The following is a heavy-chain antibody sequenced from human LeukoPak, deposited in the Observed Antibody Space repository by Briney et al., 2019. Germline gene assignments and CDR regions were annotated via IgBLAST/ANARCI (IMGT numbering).Heavy chain of an antibody. CDR2: VYYSGRT. CDR3: ARGIYYDSSGVVYFDY. CDR1: GGSISSSSYY. D-gene: IGHD3-22*01. J-gene: IGHJ4*02. V-gene: IGHV4-39*07. Sequence: SETLSLTCTVSGGSISSSSYYWGWIRQPPGKELQWIASVYYSGRTNYNPSLKSRVTISVDTSKNQFSLKLSSVTAADTAVYYCARGIYYDSSGVVYFDYWGQGTLVTVSS.